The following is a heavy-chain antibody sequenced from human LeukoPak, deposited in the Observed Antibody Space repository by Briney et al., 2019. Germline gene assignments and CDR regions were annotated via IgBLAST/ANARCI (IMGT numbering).Heavy chain of an antibody. V-gene: IGHV1-2*02. Sequence: ASVEVSCKASGYTFTGYYMHWVRQAPGQGLEWMGWINPNSGGTNYAQKFQGRVTMTRDTSISTAYMELSRLRSDDTAVYYCARDPYGTWYFDLWGRGTLVTVSS. D-gene: IGHD3-10*01. J-gene: IGHJ2*01. CDR3: ARDPYGTWYFDL. CDR2: INPNSGGT. CDR1: GYTFTGYY.